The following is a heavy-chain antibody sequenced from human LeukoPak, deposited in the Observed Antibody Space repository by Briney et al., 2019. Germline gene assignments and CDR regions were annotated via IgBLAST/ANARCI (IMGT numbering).Heavy chain of an antibody. CDR3: ARIQGTYCSSTSCYSSSPTRYYYYYYYMDV. CDR1: GGSFSGYY. D-gene: IGHD2-2*02. CDR2: INHSGST. Sequence: SETLSLTCAVYGGSFSGYYWSWIRQPPGKGLEWIGEINHSGSTNYNPSLMSRVTISVDTSKNQFSLKLSSVTAADTAVYYCARIQGTYCSSTSCYSSSPTRYYYYYYYMDVWGKGTTVTVSS. J-gene: IGHJ6*03. V-gene: IGHV4-34*01.